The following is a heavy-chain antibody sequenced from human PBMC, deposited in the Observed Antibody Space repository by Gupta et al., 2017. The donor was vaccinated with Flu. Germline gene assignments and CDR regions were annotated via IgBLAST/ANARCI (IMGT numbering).Heavy chain of an antibody. Sequence: MHWGRQAAGKGLEWVEVRAYDGSNQYYADSVKVRFTISRDNSKNKLYLQMNSLRAEYNAVYYCAKDRYYYDSSGDEGVDYWGQGTLVTVSS. V-gene: IGHV3-30*18. D-gene: IGHD3-22*01. CDR2: RAYDGSNQ. CDR3: AKDRYYYDSSGDEGVDY. J-gene: IGHJ4*02.